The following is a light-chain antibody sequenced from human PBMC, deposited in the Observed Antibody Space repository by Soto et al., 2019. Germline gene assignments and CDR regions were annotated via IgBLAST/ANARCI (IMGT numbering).Light chain of an antibody. V-gene: IGKV3-20*01. CDR1: QSVSSSY. Sequence: EIVLTQSPGTLSLSPGERATLSCRASQSVSSSYLAWYQQKPGQAPRLLIYGASSRATGIPDRFSGSGCGTDFTLTISRLETEDFAVYYCQQYGSSPPRTFGQGTKVEIK. CDR2: GAS. J-gene: IGKJ1*01. CDR3: QQYGSSPPRT.